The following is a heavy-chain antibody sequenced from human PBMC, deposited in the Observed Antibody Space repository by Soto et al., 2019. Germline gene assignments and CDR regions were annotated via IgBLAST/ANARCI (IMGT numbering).Heavy chain of an antibody. Sequence: EVQVVESGGGLVKPGGSLRLSCTASGSPFSTYGMNWVRQAPGKGLEWVSSISNGGNYIYYADSVQGRFTISRDNAKNSLYLQMNRLRAEDTAVYFCARDESAGRSISYWGQGTLVTVSS. CDR2: ISNGGNYI. D-gene: IGHD1-26*01. V-gene: IGHV3-21*01. CDR3: ARDESAGRSISY. J-gene: IGHJ4*02. CDR1: GSPFSTYG.